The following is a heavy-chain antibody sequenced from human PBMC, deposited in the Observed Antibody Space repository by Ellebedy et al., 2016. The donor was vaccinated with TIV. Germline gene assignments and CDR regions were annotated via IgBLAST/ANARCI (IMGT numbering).Heavy chain of an antibody. Sequence: GESLKISCAASGFTFSDYSMNWVRQAPGKGLEWVSYISSSSSTIYYADSVKGRFTISRDNAKNSLYLQMNSLRAEDTAVYYCARGRSFNWGQGTLVTVSS. CDR3: ARGRSFN. CDR1: GFTFSDYS. J-gene: IGHJ4*02. CDR2: ISSSSSTI. D-gene: IGHD3-10*01. V-gene: IGHV3-48*04.